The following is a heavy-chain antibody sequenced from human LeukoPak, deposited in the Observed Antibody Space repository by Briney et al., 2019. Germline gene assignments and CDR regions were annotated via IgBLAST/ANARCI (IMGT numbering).Heavy chain of an antibody. CDR1: GFTFSSYA. CDR2: ISGSAGSA. J-gene: IGHJ6*03. Sequence: GGSLRLSCAASGFTFSSYAMRWVRQAPGKGLQWVSTISGSAGSAYYADSVRGRFTISRDNSKNTLSLQMNSLRAEDTAIYYCAKAFGNSDDYYYYMDVWGKGTTVAVSS. CDR3: AKAFGNSDDYYYYMDV. V-gene: IGHV3-23*01. D-gene: IGHD4-23*01.